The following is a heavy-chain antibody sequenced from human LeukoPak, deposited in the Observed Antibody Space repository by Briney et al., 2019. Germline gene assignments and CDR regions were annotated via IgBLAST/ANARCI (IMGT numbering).Heavy chain of an antibody. CDR2: IYHSGST. CDR1: GGSFSGYY. Sequence: SETLSLTCAVYGGSFSGYYWSWIRQPPGKGLEWIGSIYHSGSTYYNPSLKSRVTISVDTSKNQFSLKLSSVTAADTAVYYCAGGVGEVAKYRGGFDYWGQGTLVTVSS. D-gene: IGHD2-21*01. CDR3: AGGVGEVAKYRGGFDY. V-gene: IGHV4-34*01. J-gene: IGHJ4*02.